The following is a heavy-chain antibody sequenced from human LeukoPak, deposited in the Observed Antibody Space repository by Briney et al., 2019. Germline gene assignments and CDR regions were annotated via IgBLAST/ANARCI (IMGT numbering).Heavy chain of an antibody. D-gene: IGHD3-10*01. Sequence: PGGSLRLSCAASGFTFSDYYMSWIRQAPGKGLEWVSYISSSGSTIYYADSVKGRFTISRDNAKNSLYLQMNSLRAEDTAVYYCASPPYYGSGSAQFDYWGQGTLVTVSS. J-gene: IGHJ4*02. V-gene: IGHV3-11*01. CDR3: ASPPYYGSGSAQFDY. CDR1: GFTFSDYY. CDR2: ISSSGSTI.